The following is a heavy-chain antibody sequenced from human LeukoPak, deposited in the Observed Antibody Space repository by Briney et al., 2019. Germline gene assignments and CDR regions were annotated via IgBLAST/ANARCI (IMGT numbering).Heavy chain of an antibody. J-gene: IGHJ4*02. V-gene: IGHV3-66*01. Sequence: GGSLRLSCAASGFTVSSNYMSWVRQAPGKGLEWGSVIYSGGSTYYADSVKGRFTISRDNSKNTLYLQMNSLRDEDTAVYHCARNYGSGSFYNYWGQGTLVTVSS. D-gene: IGHD3-10*01. CDR2: IYSGGST. CDR1: GFTVSSNY. CDR3: ARNYGSGSFYNY.